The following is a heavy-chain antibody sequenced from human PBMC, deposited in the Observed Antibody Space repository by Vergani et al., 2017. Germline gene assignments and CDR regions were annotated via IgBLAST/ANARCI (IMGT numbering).Heavy chain of an antibody. CDR2: INHSGST. V-gene: IGHV4-34*01. J-gene: IGHJ5*02. CDR3: ASLRITMVRGVTNWFDP. CDR1: GGSFSGYY. Sequence: QVQLQQWGAGLLKPSETLSLTCAVYGGSFSGYYWSWIRQPPGKGLEWIGEINHSGSTNYNPSLKSRVTISVDTSKNQFSLKLSSVTAADTAVYYCASLRITMVRGVTNWFDPWGQGTLVTVSS. D-gene: IGHD3-10*01.